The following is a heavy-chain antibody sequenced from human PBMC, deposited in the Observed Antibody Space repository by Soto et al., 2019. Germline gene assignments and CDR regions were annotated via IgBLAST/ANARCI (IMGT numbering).Heavy chain of an antibody. Sequence: QVQLVQSGAEVKKPGSSVKVSCKASGGTFSSYTISWVRQAPGQGLEWMGRIIPILGIANYAQKFQGRVTITANKSTSTGYMELSSMRSEDTAVYYCSIEGPSDAFDIWGQGTMVTVSS. V-gene: IGHV1-69*08. J-gene: IGHJ3*02. CDR2: IIPILGIA. CDR3: SIEGPSDAFDI. CDR1: GGTFSSYT.